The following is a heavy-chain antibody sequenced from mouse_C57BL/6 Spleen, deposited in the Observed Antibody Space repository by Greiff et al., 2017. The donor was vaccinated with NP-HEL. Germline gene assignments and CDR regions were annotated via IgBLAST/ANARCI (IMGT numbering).Heavy chain of an antibody. V-gene: IGHV3-6*01. J-gene: IGHJ4*01. CDR2: ISYDGSN. CDR1: GYSITSGYY. CDR3: AREGAAYGNYYAMDY. D-gene: IGHD2-1*01. Sequence: ESGPGLVKPSQSLSLTCSVTGYSITSGYYWNWIRQFPGNKLEWMGYISYDGSNNYNPSLKNRISITRDTSKNQFFLKLNSVTTEDTATYYCAREGAAYGNYYAMDYWGQGTSVTVSS.